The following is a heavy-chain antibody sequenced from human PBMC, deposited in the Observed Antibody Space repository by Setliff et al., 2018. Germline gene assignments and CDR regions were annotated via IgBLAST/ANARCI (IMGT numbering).Heavy chain of an antibody. Sequence: SETLSLTCAAYGGTFSDYHWTWIRQSPEKGLEWIGEINHRGSTNCNPSLKSRVTISIDTSRDQFSLKLISMIAADTAVYYCARGRNIAARLLDSWGQGTLVTVSS. V-gene: IGHV4-34*01. CDR2: INHRGST. CDR3: ARGRNIAARLLDS. J-gene: IGHJ4*02. CDR1: GGTFSDYH. D-gene: IGHD6-6*01.